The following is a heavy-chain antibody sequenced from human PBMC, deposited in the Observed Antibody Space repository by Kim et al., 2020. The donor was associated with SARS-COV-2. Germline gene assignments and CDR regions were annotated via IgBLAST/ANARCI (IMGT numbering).Heavy chain of an antibody. D-gene: IGHD3-10*01. CDR1: GFTFSSYG. Sequence: GGSLRLSCAASGFTFSSYGMHWVRQAPGKGLEWVAVISYDGSNKYYADSVKGRFTISRDNSKNTLYLQMNSLRAEDTAVYYCARDWTITMVRGGIFDYWGQGTLVTVSS. CDR3: ARDWTITMVRGGIFDY. V-gene: IGHV3-33*05. CDR2: ISYDGSNK. J-gene: IGHJ4*02.